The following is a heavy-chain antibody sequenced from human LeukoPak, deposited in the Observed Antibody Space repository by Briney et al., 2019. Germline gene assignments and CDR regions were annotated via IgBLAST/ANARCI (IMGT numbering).Heavy chain of an antibody. J-gene: IGHJ4*02. CDR2: IYSGGST. CDR3: ATSVGRYYFDY. Sequence: PGGSLRLSCAASGFTVSSNYMSWVRQAPGKGLEWASTIYSGGSTNYADSVKGRFTISRDNSKNTLYLHMNSLRAEDTAVYYCATSVGRYYFDYWGQGALVTVSS. CDR1: GFTVSSNY. V-gene: IGHV3-53*01. D-gene: IGHD2-15*01.